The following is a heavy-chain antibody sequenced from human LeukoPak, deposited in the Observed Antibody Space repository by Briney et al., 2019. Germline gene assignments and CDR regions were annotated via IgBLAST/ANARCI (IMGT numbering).Heavy chain of an antibody. J-gene: IGHJ4*02. D-gene: IGHD2-2*02. V-gene: IGHV3-30*02. CDR3: AKGGGGYCSSTSCYTATV. CDR1: GFTFSSYG. CDR2: IRYDGSNK. Sequence: PGGSLRLSCAASGFTFSSYGMHWVRQAPGKGLEWVAFIRYDGSNKYYADSVKGRFTISRDDSKNTLYLQMNSLRAEGTAVYYCAKGGGGYCSSTSCYTATVWGQGTLVTVSS.